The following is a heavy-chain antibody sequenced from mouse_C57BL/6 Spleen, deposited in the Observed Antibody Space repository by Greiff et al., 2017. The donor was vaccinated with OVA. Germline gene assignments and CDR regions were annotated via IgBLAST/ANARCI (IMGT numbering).Heavy chain of an antibody. Sequence: VQGVESGAELVRPGASVKLSCKASGYTFTDYYINWVKQRPGQGLEWIARIYPGSGNTYYNEKFKGKATLTAEKSSSTAYMQLSSLTSEDSAVYFCARSYYYGSSPFDYWGQGTTLTVSS. D-gene: IGHD1-1*01. V-gene: IGHV1-76*01. J-gene: IGHJ2*01. CDR1: GYTFTDYY. CDR2: IYPGSGNT. CDR3: ARSYYYGSSPFDY.